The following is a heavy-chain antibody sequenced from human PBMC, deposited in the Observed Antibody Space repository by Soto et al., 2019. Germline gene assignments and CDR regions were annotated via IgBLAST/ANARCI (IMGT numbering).Heavy chain of an antibody. J-gene: IGHJ4*02. CDR3: AKDGPREYSDASNFDY. D-gene: IGHD5-18*01. CDR2: ISGSGGST. Sequence: EVQLLESGGGLVQPGGSLRLSCAASGFTFSSYAMSWVRQAPGKGLEWVAAISGSGGSTYYADSVKGRFTISRDNSKNTLYLQMNRLRAEDTAVYYCAKDGPREYSDASNFDYWGQGTLVTVSS. CDR1: GFTFSSYA. V-gene: IGHV3-23*01.